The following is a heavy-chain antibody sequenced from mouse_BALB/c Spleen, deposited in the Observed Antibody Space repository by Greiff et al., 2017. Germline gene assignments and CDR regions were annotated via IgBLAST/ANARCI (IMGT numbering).Heavy chain of an antibody. V-gene: IGHV1-54*01. CDR1: GYAFTNYL. J-gene: IGHJ2*01. D-gene: IGHD1-1*01. Sequence: VKLQQSGAELVRPGTSVKVSCKASGYAFTNYLIEWVKQRPGQGLEWIGVINPGSGGTNYNEKFKGKATLTADKSSSTAYMQLSSLTSDDSAVYFCARSDYGSSYDYWGQGTTLTVSS. CDR2: INPGSGGT. CDR3: ARSDYGSSYDY.